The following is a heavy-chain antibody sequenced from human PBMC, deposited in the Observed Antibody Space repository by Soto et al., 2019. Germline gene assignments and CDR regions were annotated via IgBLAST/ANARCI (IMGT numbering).Heavy chain of an antibody. CDR1: GFTFSNFV. CDR3: TKASSDRHHMDV. J-gene: IGHJ6*02. V-gene: IGHV3-23*01. CDR2: ITSTGGDT. Sequence: XASLRLSGATSGFTFSNFVMRWVRQTPGKGLEWVSTITSTGGDTYYTDSVKGRFTISRDNSKNTLYLQMSSLRAEDTALYYCTKASSDRHHMDVWGQGTTVTVSS.